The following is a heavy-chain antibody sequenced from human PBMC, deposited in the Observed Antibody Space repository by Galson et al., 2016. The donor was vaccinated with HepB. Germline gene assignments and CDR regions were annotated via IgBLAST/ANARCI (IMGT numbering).Heavy chain of an antibody. CDR2: ISAGSGNT. CDR3: ARDLIDNLDV. J-gene: IGHJ6*02. D-gene: IGHD5-24*01. Sequence: SVKVSCKASGYTFTTYVMHWVRQSPGQRLEWLGYISAGSGNTKYSQNFQGRVTITRDTSAKTHYMELNSLTSEDRAVHYCARDLIDNLDVWGQGTTVTVSS. CDR1: GYTFTTYV. V-gene: IGHV1-3*01.